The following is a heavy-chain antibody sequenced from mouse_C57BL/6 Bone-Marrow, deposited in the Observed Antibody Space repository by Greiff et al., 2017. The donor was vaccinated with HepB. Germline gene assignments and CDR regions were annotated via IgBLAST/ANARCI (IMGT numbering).Heavy chain of an antibody. CDR1: GFTFSSYA. CDR3: TRAGLGDYFDY. V-gene: IGHV5-9-1*02. D-gene: IGHD4-1*01. Sequence: EVNLVESGEGLVKPGGSLKLSCAASGFTFSSYAMSWVRQTPEKRLEWVAYISSGGDYIYYADTVKGRFTISRDNARNNLYLQMSSLKSDDTAMYYCTRAGLGDYFDYWGQGTTLTVSS. J-gene: IGHJ2*01. CDR2: ISSGGDYI.